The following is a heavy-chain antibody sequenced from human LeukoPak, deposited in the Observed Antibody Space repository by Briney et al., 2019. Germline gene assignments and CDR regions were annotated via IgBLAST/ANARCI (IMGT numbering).Heavy chain of an antibody. D-gene: IGHD3-22*01. CDR2: IYYSGST. V-gene: IGHV4-61*05. CDR1: GGSISSSSYY. CDR3: ARSPSYYYDSSGYYSD. Sequence: SETLSLTCTVSGGSISSSSYYWGWIRQPPGKGLEWIGYIYYSGSTSYNPSLKSRVTISVDTSKNQFSLKLSSVTAADTAVYYCARSPSYYYDSSGYYSDWGQRTLVTVSS. J-gene: IGHJ4*02.